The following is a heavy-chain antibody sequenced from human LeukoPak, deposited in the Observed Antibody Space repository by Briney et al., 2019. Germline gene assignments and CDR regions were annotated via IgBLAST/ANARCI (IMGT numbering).Heavy chain of an antibody. J-gene: IGHJ4*02. V-gene: IGHV4-34*01. Sequence: ASETLSLTCAVYGGSLSGYYWSWIRQPPGKGLEWIGEINHSGSTNYNPSLKSRVTISVDTSKNQFSLKLSSVTAADTAVYYCARHWEYYYDSPFDYWGQGTLVTVSS. CDR2: INHSGST. CDR1: GGSLSGYY. CDR3: ARHWEYYYDSPFDY. D-gene: IGHD3-22*01.